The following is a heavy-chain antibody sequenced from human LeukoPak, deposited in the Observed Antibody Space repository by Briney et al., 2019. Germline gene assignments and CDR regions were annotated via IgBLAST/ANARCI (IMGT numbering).Heavy chain of an antibody. J-gene: IGHJ3*02. D-gene: IGHD5-18*01. CDR1: GFTFSSYE. CDR2: ISSSGSTI. V-gene: IGHV3-48*03. Sequence: GGSLRLSCAASGFTFSSYEMNWVRQGPGKGLEWVSYISSSGSTIYYADSVKGRFTISRDNAKNSLYLQMNSLRAEDTAVYYCVRFGYSYGRPDAFDIWGQGTMVTVSS. CDR3: VRFGYSYGRPDAFDI.